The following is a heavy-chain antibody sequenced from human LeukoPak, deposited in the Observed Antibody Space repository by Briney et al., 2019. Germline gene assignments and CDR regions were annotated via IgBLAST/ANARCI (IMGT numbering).Heavy chain of an antibody. CDR2: ISGSGSST. D-gene: IGHD5-18*01. V-gene: IGHV3-23*01. CDR3: AKDNGDTYGRYYFDY. Sequence: GGSLRLSCTTSGFTFSSYAMSWVRQTPGKGLEGLSGISGSGSSTYYADSVKRRFTIPRDNSKNTLYLQMNSLRAEDTAVYSCAKDNGDTYGRYYFDYWGQGTLVTVSS. J-gene: IGHJ4*02. CDR1: GFTFSSYA.